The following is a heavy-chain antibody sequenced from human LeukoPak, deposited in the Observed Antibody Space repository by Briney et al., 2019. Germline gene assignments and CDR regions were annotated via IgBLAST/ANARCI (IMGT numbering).Heavy chain of an antibody. V-gene: IGHV3-23*01. D-gene: IGHD6-13*01. CDR2: IHYSGRAT. CDR1: GFIFKDYA. J-gene: IGHJ5*02. CDR3: AKDSLGSSSKNWFDP. Sequence: PGGSLRLSCAASGFIFKDYAMNWVRQAPGKGLQWVSSIHYSGRATYYADSVKGRFTISRDNSKNTLYLQMNSLRAEDTAVYYCAKDSLGSSSKNWFDPWGQGTLVTVSS.